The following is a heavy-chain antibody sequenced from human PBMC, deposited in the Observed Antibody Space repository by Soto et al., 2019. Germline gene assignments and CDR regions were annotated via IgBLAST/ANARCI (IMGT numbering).Heavy chain of an antibody. Sequence: QLQLQESGSGLVKPSQTLSLTCAVSGGSISSGGYSWSWIRQPPGKGLEWIGYIYHSGSTYYTPARTSRVTLAVDRSQNQFSLKLSSVTAADTAVYYCAAGGGLPRYYWGQGTLVTVSS. CDR2: IYHSGST. J-gene: IGHJ4*02. CDR3: AAGGGLPRYY. D-gene: IGHD5-12*01. CDR1: GGSISSGGYS. V-gene: IGHV4-30-2*01.